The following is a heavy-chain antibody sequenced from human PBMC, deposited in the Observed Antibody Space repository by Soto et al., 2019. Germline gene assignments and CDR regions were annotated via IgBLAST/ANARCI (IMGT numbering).Heavy chain of an antibody. CDR1: GYTFSSYA. J-gene: IGHJ4*02. Sequence: ASVKVSCKASGYTFSSYAMHWVRQAPGQRLEWMGWINAGYGNTKSSQKFQDRVTISRDTSASTGYMELTSLRSEDTAVYYCARGTGDGTFDFWGQGTLVTVSS. D-gene: IGHD1-1*01. V-gene: IGHV1-3*01. CDR2: INAGYGNT. CDR3: ARGTGDGTFDF.